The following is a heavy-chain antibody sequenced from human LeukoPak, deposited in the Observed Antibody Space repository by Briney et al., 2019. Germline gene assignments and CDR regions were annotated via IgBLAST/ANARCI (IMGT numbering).Heavy chain of an antibody. D-gene: IGHD3-10*01. CDR1: GGSISSGGYY. CDR2: IYHSGST. Sequence: PSQTLSLTCTVSGGSISSGGYYWSWIRQPPGKGLEWIGYIYHSGSTYYNPSLKSRVTISVDRSKNQFSLKLSSVTAADTAVYYCAGRVYYYGSGSYAFDYWGQGTLVTVSS. CDR3: AGRVYYYGSGSYAFDY. J-gene: IGHJ4*02. V-gene: IGHV4-30-2*01.